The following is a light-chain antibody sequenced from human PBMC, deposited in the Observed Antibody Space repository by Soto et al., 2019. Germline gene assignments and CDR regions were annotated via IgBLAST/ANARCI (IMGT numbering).Light chain of an antibody. CDR3: LQDYSYPRT. Sequence: AIQLTQSPSSLSASVGDRVTITCRASQDIKKDLGWYQQKPGKAPDLLIYAASNLQSGVPSRFSGSGSCTDFPLTISSLHPEDFATYYGLQDYSYPRTFGEGTKVEVK. J-gene: IGKJ1*01. CDR2: AAS. CDR1: QDIKKD. V-gene: IGKV1-6*01.